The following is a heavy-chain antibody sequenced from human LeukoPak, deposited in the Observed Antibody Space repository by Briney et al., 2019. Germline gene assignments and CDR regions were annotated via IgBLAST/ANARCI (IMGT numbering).Heavy chain of an antibody. CDR1: GYTFTGYY. CDR3: ARDRWRGVYYYYYMDV. J-gene: IGHJ6*03. D-gene: IGHD2-15*01. V-gene: IGHV1-2*06. CDR2: INPNSGGT. Sequence: ASVKVSCKASGYTFTGYYMHWVRQAPGQGLEWMGRINPNSGGTNYAQKFQGRVTMTRDTSISTAYMKLSRLRSDDTAVYYCARDRWRGVYYYYYMDVWGKGTTVTVSS.